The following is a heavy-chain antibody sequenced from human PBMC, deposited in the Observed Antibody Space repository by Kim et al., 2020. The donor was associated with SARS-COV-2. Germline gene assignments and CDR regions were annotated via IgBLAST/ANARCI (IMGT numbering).Heavy chain of an antibody. J-gene: IGHJ4*02. V-gene: IGHV4-31*03. CDR3: ARGDVRGRPLRYFDY. CDR2: IYYSGST. Sequence: SETLSLTCTVSGGSISSGGYYWSWIRQHPGKGLEWIGYIYYSGSTYYNPSLKSRVTISVDTSKNQFSLKLSSVTAADTAVYYCARGDVRGRPLRYFDYWGQGTLVTVSS. D-gene: IGHD3-16*01. CDR1: GGSISSGGYY.